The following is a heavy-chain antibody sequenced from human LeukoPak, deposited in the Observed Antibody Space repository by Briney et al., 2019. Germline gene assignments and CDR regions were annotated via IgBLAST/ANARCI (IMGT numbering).Heavy chain of an antibody. CDR2: IIPVLGTA. J-gene: IGHJ5*02. V-gene: IGHV1-69*01. CDR1: GGTFSSFG. Sequence: ASVKVSCKASGGTFSSFGLNWVRQAPGQGLEWMGGIIPVLGTANYAQKFQGRVTITADESTSTAYMELSSLRSEDTAFYYCARDDIVSRNYFDPWGQGTLVTVSS. D-gene: IGHD2-15*01. CDR3: ARDDIVSRNYFDP.